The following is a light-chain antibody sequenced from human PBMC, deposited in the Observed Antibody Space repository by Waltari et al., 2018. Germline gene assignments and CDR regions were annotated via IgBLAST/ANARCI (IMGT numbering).Light chain of an antibody. Sequence: SSELTQDPSVSVALGQTVRIKCQGDSLRRFYASWYHQRPGQAPILVLYGQNNRPSGIPDRFSGSTSGNTASLTITGAQAEDEADYYCHSRDTSSTRVFGGGTRLTV. CDR2: GQN. V-gene: IGLV3-19*01. CDR1: SLRRFY. J-gene: IGLJ2*01. CDR3: HSRDTSSTRV.